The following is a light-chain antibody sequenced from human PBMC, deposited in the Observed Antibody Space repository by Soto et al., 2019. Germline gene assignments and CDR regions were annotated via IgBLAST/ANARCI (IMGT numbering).Light chain of an antibody. CDR3: CSYAGTYTYDII. V-gene: IGLV2-11*01. J-gene: IGLJ2*01. CDR2: DVT. CDR1: STDVGGYNY. Sequence: QSALSQPRSVSGSPGQSVTISCTGTSTDVGGYNYVSWYQQHPGKAPKLMIYDVTKRPSGVPDRFSGSKSGSTASLTISGLQAGDEADYYCCSYAGTYTYDIIFGGGTKVTVL.